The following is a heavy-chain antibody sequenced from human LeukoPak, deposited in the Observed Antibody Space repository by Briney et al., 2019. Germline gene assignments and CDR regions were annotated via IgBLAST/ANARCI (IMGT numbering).Heavy chain of an antibody. D-gene: IGHD1-14*01. CDR3: ARGKWHTGIFDY. CDR1: GGSFSGYY. J-gene: IGHJ4*02. V-gene: IGHV4-34*01. CDR2: INHSGST. Sequence: PSETLSLTCAVYGGSFSGYYWSWIRQPPGKGLEWIGEINHSGSTNYNPPLKSRVTISVDTSKNQFSLKLSSVTAADTAVYYCARGKWHTGIFDYWGQGTLVTVSS.